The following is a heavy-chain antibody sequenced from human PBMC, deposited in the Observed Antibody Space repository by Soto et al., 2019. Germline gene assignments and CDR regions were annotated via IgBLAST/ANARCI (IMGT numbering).Heavy chain of an antibody. Sequence: PGGSLRLSCAASGFTFSSYSMNWVRQAPGKGLEWVSSISSSSSYIYYADSVKGRFTISRDNAKNSLYLQMNSLRAEDTAVYYCARDGRRDGYKRGIWGQGTMVTVSS. CDR3: ARDGRRDGYKRGI. CDR1: GFTFSSYS. D-gene: IGHD5-12*01. V-gene: IGHV3-21*01. CDR2: ISSSSSYI. J-gene: IGHJ3*02.